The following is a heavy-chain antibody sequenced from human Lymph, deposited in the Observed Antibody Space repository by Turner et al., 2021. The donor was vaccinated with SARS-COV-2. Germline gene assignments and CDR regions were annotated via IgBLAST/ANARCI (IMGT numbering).Heavy chain of an antibody. CDR1: GLPFSSSA. CDR2: IRGSGGST. CDR3: AKNEMAMIVVAITLFDY. Sequence: EVQLLESGGGLVQPGGSLRLSCAASGLPFSSSAMSWVRQAPGKGLEWVSIIRGSGGSTNYADSVKGRFTISRDNSKNTLYLQMNSLRAEDTAVYYCAKNEMAMIVVAITLFDYWGQGTLVTVSS. D-gene: IGHD3-22*01. J-gene: IGHJ4*02. V-gene: IGHV3-23*01.